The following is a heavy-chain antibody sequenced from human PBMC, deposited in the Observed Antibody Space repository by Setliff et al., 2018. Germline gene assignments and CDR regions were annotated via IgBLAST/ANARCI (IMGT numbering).Heavy chain of an antibody. CDR1: GGSISSFY. CDR3: VRSNYYGSGNFWAYYMDV. V-gene: IGHV4-4*08. J-gene: IGHJ6*03. Sequence: SETLSLTCTVSGGSISSFYWGWVRQPPGKGLEWIGHFYNSGSSKYNPSLKSRVTISVDTSHNNLSLKLSSVTAADTAVYYCVRSNYYGSGNFWAYYMDVWGNGTTVTVSS. D-gene: IGHD3-10*01. CDR2: FYNSGSS.